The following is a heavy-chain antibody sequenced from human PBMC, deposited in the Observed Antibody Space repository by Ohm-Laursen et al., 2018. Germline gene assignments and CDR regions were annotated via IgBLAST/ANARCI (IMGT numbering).Heavy chain of an antibody. CDR2: ISSSSSYI. CDR1: GFTFSSYS. Sequence: GSLRLSCAAPGFTFSSYSMNWVRQAPGKGLEWVSSISSSSSYIYYADSVKGRFTISRDNAKNTLYLQMNSLRAEDTAVYYCARGSLNGLDVWGQGTTVTVSS. J-gene: IGHJ6*02. D-gene: IGHD3-16*01. CDR3: ARGSLNGLDV. V-gene: IGHV3-21*01.